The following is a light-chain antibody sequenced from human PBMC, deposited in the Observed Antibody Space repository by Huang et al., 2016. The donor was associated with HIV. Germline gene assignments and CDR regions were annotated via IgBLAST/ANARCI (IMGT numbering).Light chain of an antibody. Sequence: DIQMTQSPSTLSASIGDRFTITCRASQSITSWLAWYQQKPGKAPKLLIYKASTLHRGVPSRFSGSGSGTDFTLTISSLQPDDFATYYCQQYNAYPLTFGGGTKVEIK. J-gene: IGKJ4*01. CDR2: KAS. V-gene: IGKV1-5*03. CDR3: QQYNAYPLT. CDR1: QSITSW.